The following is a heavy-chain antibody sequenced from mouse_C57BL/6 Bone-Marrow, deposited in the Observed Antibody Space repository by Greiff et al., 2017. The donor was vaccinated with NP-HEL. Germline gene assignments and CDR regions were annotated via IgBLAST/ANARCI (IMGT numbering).Heavy chain of an antibody. J-gene: IGHJ3*01. CDR2: IDPENGDT. CDR1: GFNIKDDY. Sequence: EVKLMESGAELVRPGASVKLSCTASGFNIKDDYMHWVKQRPEQGLEWIGWIDPENGDTEYASKFQGKATITADTSSNTAYLQLSSLTSEDTAVYYCRGEGFAYWGQGTLVTVSA. V-gene: IGHV14-4*01. CDR3: RGEGFAY.